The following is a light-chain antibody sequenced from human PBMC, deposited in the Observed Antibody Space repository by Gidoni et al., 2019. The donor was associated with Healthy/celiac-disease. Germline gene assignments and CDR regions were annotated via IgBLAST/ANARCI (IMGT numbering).Light chain of an antibody. CDR1: QSVSSN. CDR3: QQYNNWPPLT. J-gene: IGKJ4*01. V-gene: IGKV3-15*01. Sequence: EIVMTQSPATLSASPGERAPPSCRASQSVSSNLAWYQQKPGQAPRLLIYGASTRATGTPARFSGSGSGTEFTLTISSLQSEDFAVYYCQQYNNWPPLTFGGGTKVEIK. CDR2: GAS.